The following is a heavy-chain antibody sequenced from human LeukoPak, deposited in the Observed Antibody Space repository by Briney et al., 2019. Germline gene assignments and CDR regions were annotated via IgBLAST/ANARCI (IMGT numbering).Heavy chain of an antibody. CDR1: GGSISSYY. V-gene: IGHV4-59*01. CDR2: IYYSGST. D-gene: IGHD2-15*01. J-gene: IGHJ6*03. CDR3: ARGYCSGGSCYSSYYYSYMDV. Sequence: SETLSLTCTVSGGSISSYYWSWIRQPPGKGLEWIGYIYYSGSTNYNPSLKSRVTILVDTSKNQFSLKLSSVTAADTAVYYCARGYCSGGSCYSSYYYSYMDVWGKGTTVTVSS.